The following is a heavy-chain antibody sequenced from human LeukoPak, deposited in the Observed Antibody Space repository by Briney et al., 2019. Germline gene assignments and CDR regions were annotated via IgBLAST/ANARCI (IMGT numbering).Heavy chain of an antibody. J-gene: IGHJ4*02. CDR1: GGSISNYY. CDR2: IYHSGSP. Sequence: PSETLSLTCTVSGGSISNYYWSWIRQPPGKGLEWIGHIYHSGSPDYNPSLKSRITISVDMSKNQSSLRLSSVTAADTAVYYCARLGEIISGSRHYYFDYWGQGTLVTVSS. CDR3: ARLGEIISGSRHYYFDY. V-gene: IGHV4-59*08. D-gene: IGHD6-25*01.